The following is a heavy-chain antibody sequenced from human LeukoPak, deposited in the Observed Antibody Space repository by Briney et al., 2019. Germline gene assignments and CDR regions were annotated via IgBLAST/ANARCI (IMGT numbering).Heavy chain of an antibody. CDR3: ARIPFLEWLYGY. Sequence: SETLSLTCTVSGGSISSGDYYWSWIRQPPGKGLEWIGYIYYSGSTYYNPSLKSRVTISVDTSKNQFSLKLSSVTAADTAVYYCARIPFLEWLYGYWGQGTLVTVSS. D-gene: IGHD3-3*01. V-gene: IGHV4-30-4*01. CDR2: IYYSGST. J-gene: IGHJ4*02. CDR1: GGSISSGDYY.